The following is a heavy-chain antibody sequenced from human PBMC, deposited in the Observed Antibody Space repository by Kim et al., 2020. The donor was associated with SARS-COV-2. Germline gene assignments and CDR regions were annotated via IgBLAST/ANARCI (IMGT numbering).Heavy chain of an antibody. D-gene: IGHD3-22*01. Sequence: SETLSLTCTVSGGSISSYYWSWIRQPPGKGLEWIGYIYYSGSTNYNPSLKSRVTISVDTSKNQFSLKLSSVTAADTAVYYCARNDLYYYDSSGYYSLGAFDIWGQGTMVTVSS. CDR3: ARNDLYYYDSSGYYSLGAFDI. CDR1: GGSISSYY. V-gene: IGHV4-59*01. J-gene: IGHJ3*02. CDR2: IYYSGST.